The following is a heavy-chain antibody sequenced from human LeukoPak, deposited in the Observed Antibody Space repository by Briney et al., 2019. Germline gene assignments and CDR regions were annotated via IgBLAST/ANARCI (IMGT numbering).Heavy chain of an antibody. J-gene: IGHJ3*02. CDR3: ASPQGSGYYSSGSFDAFDI. V-gene: IGHV1-18*01. Sequence: GASVKVSCKASGYTFTSYAIHWVRQAPGQGLEWMGWISAYNGNTNYAQKLQGRVTMTTDTSTSTAYMELRSLRSDDTAVYYCASPQGSGYYSSGSFDAFDIWGQGTMVTVSS. CDR1: GYTFTSYA. D-gene: IGHD3-22*01. CDR2: ISAYNGNT.